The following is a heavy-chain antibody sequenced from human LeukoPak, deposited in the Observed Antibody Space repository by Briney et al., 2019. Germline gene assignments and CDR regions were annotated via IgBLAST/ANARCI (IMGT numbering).Heavy chain of an antibody. Sequence: SETLSLTCIVSGDSISSSSYYWGWIRQPPGKGLEWIGTIFYSGSTFYNPSLKSRVTISVDTSKNQFSLKLSSVTAADTAVYYCARVGVYYYYYGMDVWGQGTTVTVSS. V-gene: IGHV4-39*07. J-gene: IGHJ6*02. CDR3: ARVGVYYYYYGMDV. CDR2: IFYSGST. CDR1: GDSISSSSYY. D-gene: IGHD2-8*01.